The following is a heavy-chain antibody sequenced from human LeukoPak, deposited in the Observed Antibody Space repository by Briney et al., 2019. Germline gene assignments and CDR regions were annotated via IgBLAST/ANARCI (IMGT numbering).Heavy chain of an antibody. D-gene: IGHD3-22*01. CDR1: GFTFGDYA. CDR3: AKCHYDSSGYRFDY. Sequence: GGSLRLSCTASGFTFGDYAMSWVRQAPGKGLEWVGFIRSKAYGGTTEYAASVKGRFTISRDDSKSIAYLQMNSLKTEDTAVYYCAKCHYDSSGYRFDYWGQGTLVTVSS. J-gene: IGHJ4*02. CDR2: IRSKAYGGTT. V-gene: IGHV3-49*04.